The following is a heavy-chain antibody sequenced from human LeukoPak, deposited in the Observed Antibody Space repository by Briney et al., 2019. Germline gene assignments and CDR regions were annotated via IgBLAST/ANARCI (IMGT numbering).Heavy chain of an antibody. J-gene: IGHJ4*02. V-gene: IGHV3-23*01. D-gene: IGHD2/OR15-2a*01. CDR1: GFTFNHYA. CDR2: ISASGGIT. CDR3: AKNLVFSLPDYFDH. Sequence: GGSLRLSCAASGFTFNHYAMSWVRQTPGKGLEWVSGISASGGITNYGDSVKGRFTISRDDSKNTLYLQMNSLRAEDTAIYYCAKNLVFSLPDYFDHWGQGTLVTVSS.